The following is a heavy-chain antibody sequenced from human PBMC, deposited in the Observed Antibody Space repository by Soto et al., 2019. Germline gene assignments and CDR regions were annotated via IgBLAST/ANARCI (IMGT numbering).Heavy chain of an antibody. CDR3: AREALRFCTSTSCSTDWFDP. CDR2: INAGNGDT. V-gene: IGHV1-3*01. Sequence: QVQLVQSGAEVKKPGASVKVSCKASGYTFTSYALDWVRQAPGRRLEWMGGINAGNGDTKYSQNFQGRVTITRDTSATTAYMELSSLRYEDTAVYDCAREALRFCTSTSCSTDWFDPWGQGTLVTVSS. J-gene: IGHJ5*02. CDR1: GYTFTSYA. D-gene: IGHD2-2*01.